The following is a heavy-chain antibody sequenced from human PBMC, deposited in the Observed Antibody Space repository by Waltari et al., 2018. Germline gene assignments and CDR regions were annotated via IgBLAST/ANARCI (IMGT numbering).Heavy chain of an antibody. CDR3: ARSITMIVVVTSDDAFDI. Sequence: QVQLVQSGAEVKKPGSSVKVSCKASGGTFSSYAISWVRQAPGQGLEWMGGIIPIFGTANYAQKFQGRVTITADESTSTAYMELSSLRSEDTAVYYCARSITMIVVVTSDDAFDIWGQGTMVTVSS. D-gene: IGHD3-22*01. CDR2: IIPIFGTA. J-gene: IGHJ3*02. CDR1: GGTFSSYA. V-gene: IGHV1-69*01.